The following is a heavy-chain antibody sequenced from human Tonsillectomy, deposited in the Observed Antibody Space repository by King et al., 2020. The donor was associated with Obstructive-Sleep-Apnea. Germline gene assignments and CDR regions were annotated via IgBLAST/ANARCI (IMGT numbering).Heavy chain of an antibody. J-gene: IGHJ5*02. Sequence: QLQESGPGLVKSSETLSLTCTVSGDSISTSVWSWIRQPPGRGLEWIGFIDQSGNARYNPSLRSRVTISRDTSKNHFPLKLTSMTTSDTALYYCAKISGVGGSNWFDPWGQGTLVTVSS. D-gene: IGHD3-16*01. CDR1: GDSISTSV. CDR3: AKISGVGGSNWFDP. V-gene: IGHV4-59*01. CDR2: IDQSGNA.